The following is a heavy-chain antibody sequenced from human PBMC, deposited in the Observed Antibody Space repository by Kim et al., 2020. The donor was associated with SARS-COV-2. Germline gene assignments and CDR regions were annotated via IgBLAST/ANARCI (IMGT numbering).Heavy chain of an antibody. D-gene: IGHD4-17*01. Sequence: GGSLRLSCAASGFTFNKYPMSWVRQAPGKGLEWVSAIVSSGGDTYYADSVKGRFTISRDNSQNTLYLQMSSLRAEDTALYYCAKAFTVTTAACDYWGQGTLVTVSS. CDR1: GFTFNKYP. CDR3: AKAFTVTTAACDY. J-gene: IGHJ4*02. CDR2: IVSSGGDT. V-gene: IGHV3-23*01.